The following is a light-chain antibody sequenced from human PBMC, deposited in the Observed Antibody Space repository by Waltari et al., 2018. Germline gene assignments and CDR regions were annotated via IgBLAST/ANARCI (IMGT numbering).Light chain of an antibody. CDR2: VNSDGSH. V-gene: IGLV4-69*01. CDR3: QTGGHGTWV. Sequence: LVLTQSPSASASLGASVKPTCTLSSGYSSNVIAWLQQQPGKGPRYLMKVNSDGSHRKGGDSPDRFSSSNSGTEYYLTISSLQSEDEADYYCQTGGHGTWVFGGGTKLTVL. CDR1: SGYSSNV. J-gene: IGLJ3*02.